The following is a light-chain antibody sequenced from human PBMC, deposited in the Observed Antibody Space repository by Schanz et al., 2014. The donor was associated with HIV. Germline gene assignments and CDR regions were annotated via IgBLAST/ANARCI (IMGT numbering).Light chain of an antibody. Sequence: QSVLTQPPSASGTPGQRVTISCSGSSSNIGSNTVNWYQQLPGTAPKILIYANDKRPSGIPDRFTGSKTGTTATLGITGLQAGDEAEYYCGTWDSSLGAAGVFGTGTKLTVL. V-gene: IGLV1-51*01. CDR3: GTWDSSLGAAGV. J-gene: IGLJ1*01. CDR2: AND. CDR1: SSNIGSNT.